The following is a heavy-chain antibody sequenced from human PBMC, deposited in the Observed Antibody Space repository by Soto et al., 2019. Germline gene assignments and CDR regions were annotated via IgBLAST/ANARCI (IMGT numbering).Heavy chain of an antibody. CDR3: ARLSILIRPRLDS. CDR1: GGSMNNYY. J-gene: IGHJ4*02. D-gene: IGHD3-3*02. CDR2: IYYSGST. V-gene: IGHV4-59*01. Sequence: SETLSLTCSVSGGSMNNYYWSWIRQPPGKGLEYIGYIYYSGSTNYNSSLKSRVTISLDTSKNQFSLKLSALTAADPAGYFCARLSILIRPRLDSSSKGTCVTVSS.